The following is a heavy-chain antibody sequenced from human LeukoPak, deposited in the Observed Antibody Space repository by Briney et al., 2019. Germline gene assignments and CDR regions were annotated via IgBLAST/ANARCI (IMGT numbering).Heavy chain of an antibody. V-gene: IGHV3-7*04. J-gene: IGHJ4*02. CDR3: TKDTHDY. CDR1: GFTFSGSW. Sequence: GESLTLSCAASGFTFSGSWMSWVRQAPGKGREWVATIKGDGSGKFYVDSVRGRFAISRDDAKSSLFLQMDSLRSEDTAVYYCTKDTHDYWGQGTLVTVSS. CDR2: IKGDGSGK.